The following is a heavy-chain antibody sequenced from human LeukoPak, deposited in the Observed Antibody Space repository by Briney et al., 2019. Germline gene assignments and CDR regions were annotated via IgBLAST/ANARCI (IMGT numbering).Heavy chain of an antibody. D-gene: IGHD1-26*01. CDR3: ARHANSGSYP. V-gene: IGHV1-69*04. J-gene: IGHJ5*02. Sequence: GASVKVSCNASGGTFSSYAISWVRQAPGQGLEWMGRIIPILGIANYAQKFQGRVTITADKSTSTAYMELSSLRSEDTAVYYCARHANSGSYPWGQGTLVTVSS. CDR1: GGTFSSYA. CDR2: IIPILGIA.